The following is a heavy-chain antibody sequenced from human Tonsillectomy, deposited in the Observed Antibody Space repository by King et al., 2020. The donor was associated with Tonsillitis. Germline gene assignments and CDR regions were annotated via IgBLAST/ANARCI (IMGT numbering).Heavy chain of an antibody. CDR2: IDTRSHPL. Sequence: QLVQSGGGLVQPGGSLKLSCAASGFTFSSYSMNWVRQAPGKGLEWVSYIDTRSHPLGYTDSVQGRFTISSNNAKNSLYLKMNSLRAEDTAIYFCARDRDYAFDVWGQGSMVTVSS. V-gene: IGHV3-48*01. J-gene: IGHJ3*01. CDR1: GFTFSSYS. D-gene: IGHD2-21*01. CDR3: ARDRDYAFDV.